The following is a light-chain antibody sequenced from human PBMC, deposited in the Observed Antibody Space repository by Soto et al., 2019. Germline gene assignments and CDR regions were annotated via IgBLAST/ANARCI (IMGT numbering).Light chain of an antibody. CDR1: QSVSSSY. CDR3: QLYGSSPPRYT. Sequence: ESVLTQSPGTLSLSPGERAALSCGASQSVSSSYLAWYQQKSGQAPRLLIYAASTRATGIPDRFSGSGSGTDFTLTISRLEPEDFAVYFCQLYGSSPPRYTFGQGTKLEIK. CDR2: AAS. J-gene: IGKJ2*01. V-gene: IGKV3-20*01.